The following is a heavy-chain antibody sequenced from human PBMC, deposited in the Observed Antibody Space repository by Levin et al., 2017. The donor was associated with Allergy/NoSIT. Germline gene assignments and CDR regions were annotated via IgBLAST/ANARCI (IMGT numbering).Heavy chain of an antibody. CDR3: AALGGYYYYGMDV. Sequence: GESLKISCAASGFTFSSYSMNWVRQAPGKGLEWVSYISSSSSTIYYADSVKGRFTISRDNAKNSLYLQMNSLRAEDTAVYYCAALGGYYYYGMDVWGQGTTVTVCS. CDR1: GFTFSSYS. V-gene: IGHV3-48*01. CDR2: ISSSSSTI. D-gene: IGHD3-16*01. J-gene: IGHJ6*02.